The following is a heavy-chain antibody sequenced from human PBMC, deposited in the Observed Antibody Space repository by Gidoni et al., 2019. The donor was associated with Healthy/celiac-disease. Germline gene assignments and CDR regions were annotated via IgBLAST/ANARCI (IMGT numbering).Heavy chain of an antibody. J-gene: IGHJ4*02. V-gene: IGHV3-11*05. CDR3: ARDLGSSPPYYFDY. Sequence: QVQLVESGGGLVKPGGSLRLSCAASGFPFSDYYMSWIRQAPGKGLEWVSYISSSSSYTNYADSVKGRFTISRDNAKNSLYLQMNSLRAEDTAVYYCARDLGSSPPYYFDYWGQGTLVSVSS. CDR1: GFPFSDYY. D-gene: IGHD6-6*01. CDR2: ISSSSSYT.